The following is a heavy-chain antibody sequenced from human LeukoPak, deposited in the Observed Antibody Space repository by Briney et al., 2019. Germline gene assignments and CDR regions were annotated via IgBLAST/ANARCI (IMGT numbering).Heavy chain of an antibody. Sequence: SETLSLTCAVYGGSFSGYYWSWIRQPPGKGLEWIGEINHSGSTNYNPSLKSRVTISVDTSKSQFSLKLSSVTAADTAVYYCASGYYYDSSGLSGRHYYFDYWGQGTLVTVSS. D-gene: IGHD3-22*01. CDR3: ASGYYYDSSGLSGRHYYFDY. V-gene: IGHV4-34*01. CDR2: INHSGST. CDR1: GGSFSGYY. J-gene: IGHJ4*02.